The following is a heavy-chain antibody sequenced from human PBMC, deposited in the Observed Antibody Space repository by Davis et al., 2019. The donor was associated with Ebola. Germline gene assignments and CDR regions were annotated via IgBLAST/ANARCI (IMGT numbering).Heavy chain of an antibody. CDR1: GYTFTSYG. J-gene: IGHJ4*02. CDR3: ASDHGY. CDR2: ISAYNGNT. V-gene: IGHV1-18*01. Sequence: AASVKVSCKASGYTFTSYGISWVRQAPGQGLEWMGWISAYNGNTNYAQKLQGRVTMTTDTSTSTAYVGLRSLRSDDTAVYYCASDHGYWGQGTLVTVSS.